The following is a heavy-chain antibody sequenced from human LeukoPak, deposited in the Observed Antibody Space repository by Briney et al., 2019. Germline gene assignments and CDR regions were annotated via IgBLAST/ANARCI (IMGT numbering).Heavy chain of an antibody. CDR3: AKDGKSERYCDWLSLFDY. D-gene: IGHD3-9*01. V-gene: IGHV3-23*01. CDR1: GFTFSSYA. CDR2: ISGSGGST. J-gene: IGHJ4*02. Sequence: GGSLRLSCAASGFTFSSYAMSCVRQAPGKWLEWVSAISGSGGSTYYADSVKGRFTISRDNYKNTLYLQMNSLRAEDTAVYYCAKDGKSERYCDWLSLFDYWGQGTLVTVSS.